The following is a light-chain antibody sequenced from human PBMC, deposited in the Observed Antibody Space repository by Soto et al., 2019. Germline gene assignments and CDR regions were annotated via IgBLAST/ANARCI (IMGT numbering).Light chain of an antibody. CDR3: QQYEASPWT. J-gene: IGKJ1*01. Sequence: ENVLTQSPGTLSLSPGQGASLSCRASQRVTGTYFGWYQQKPGQAPRLIIYATSRRATGIPDRFSGSGSGTDFTLSISRVEPEDFGVYYCQQYEASPWTVGQGTKVDIK. CDR1: QRVTGTY. V-gene: IGKV3-20*01. CDR2: ATS.